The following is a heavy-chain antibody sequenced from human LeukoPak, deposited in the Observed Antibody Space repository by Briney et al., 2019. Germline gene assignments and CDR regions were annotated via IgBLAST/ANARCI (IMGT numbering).Heavy chain of an antibody. CDR3: ARALPPTGSSWSPGRGAFDI. Sequence: PSETLSLTCTVSGGSISSYYWSWIRQPPGKGREWIGYIYYSGSTNYNPSLKSRVTISVDTSKNQFSLKLSSVTAADTAVYYCARALPPTGSSWSPGRGAFDIWGQGTMVTVSS. V-gene: IGHV4-59*01. D-gene: IGHD6-13*01. CDR1: GGSISSYY. CDR2: IYYSGST. J-gene: IGHJ3*02.